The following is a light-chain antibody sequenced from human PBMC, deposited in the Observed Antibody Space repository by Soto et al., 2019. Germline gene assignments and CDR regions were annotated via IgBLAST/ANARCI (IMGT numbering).Light chain of an antibody. Sequence: DIQMTQSPSSLSASVGDRVTITCRASQSINSYLNWYQQKPGKAPKLLIYAASSLQSGVPSRFSGSGSGRDFTLTISSLQPEDFATYYCQQSYSTPRTVGQGTKVDIK. J-gene: IGKJ1*01. CDR2: AAS. CDR1: QSINSY. CDR3: QQSYSTPRT. V-gene: IGKV1-39*01.